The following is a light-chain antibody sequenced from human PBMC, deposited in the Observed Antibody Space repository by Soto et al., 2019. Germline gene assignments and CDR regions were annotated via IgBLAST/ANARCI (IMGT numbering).Light chain of an antibody. V-gene: IGKV1-39*01. Sequence: DIQMTQSPSSLSVSVGDRVTITCRASQSISSFLNWYQQKPGRAPKLLIYASSNLQSGVPSTFSGSGSWTDFTLTISSLQPEDFATYYCQQSYSTPYTVGQGTKLEIK. CDR1: QSISSF. CDR3: QQSYSTPYT. CDR2: ASS. J-gene: IGKJ2*01.